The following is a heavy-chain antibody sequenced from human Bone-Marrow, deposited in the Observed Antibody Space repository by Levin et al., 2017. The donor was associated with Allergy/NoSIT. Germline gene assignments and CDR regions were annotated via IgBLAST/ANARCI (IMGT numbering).Heavy chain of an antibody. D-gene: IGHD5-18*01. CDR1: GFTFSSYG. V-gene: IGHV3-30*18. Sequence: GESLKISCAASGFTFSSYGMHWVRQAPGKGLEWVAVISYDGSNKYYADSVKGRFTISRDNSKNTLYLQMNSLRAEDTAVYYCAKDFRTRQLWSSNWFDPWGQGTLVTVSS. J-gene: IGHJ5*02. CDR3: AKDFRTRQLWSSNWFDP. CDR2: ISYDGSNK.